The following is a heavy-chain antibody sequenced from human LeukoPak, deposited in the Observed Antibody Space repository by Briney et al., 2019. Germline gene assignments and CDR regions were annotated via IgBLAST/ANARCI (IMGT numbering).Heavy chain of an antibody. D-gene: IGHD1-26*01. CDR2: IYYSGST. Sequence: PSETLSLTCTVSGGSISSSSYYWGWIRQPLGKGLEWIGSIYYSGSTYYNPSLKSRVTISVDTSKNQFSLKLSSVTAADTAVYYCARHGPIVGATSYDYWGQGTLVTVSS. CDR1: GGSISSSSYY. V-gene: IGHV4-39*01. J-gene: IGHJ4*02. CDR3: ARHGPIVGATSYDY.